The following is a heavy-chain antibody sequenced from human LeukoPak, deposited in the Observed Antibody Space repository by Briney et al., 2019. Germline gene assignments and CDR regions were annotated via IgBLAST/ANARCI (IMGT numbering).Heavy chain of an antibody. J-gene: IGHJ4*02. CDR1: GFTFSSYG. Sequence: PGTSLRLSCAASGFTFSSYGMHWVRQAPGKGLEWVACIWEDGSNIHYADSVKGRFTISRDNSKKMLYLQMNSLRAEDTAVYYCARVGYNSGWYEYWGQGALVIVSS. CDR2: IWEDGSNI. CDR3: ARVGYNSGWYEY. D-gene: IGHD6-19*01. V-gene: IGHV3-33*01.